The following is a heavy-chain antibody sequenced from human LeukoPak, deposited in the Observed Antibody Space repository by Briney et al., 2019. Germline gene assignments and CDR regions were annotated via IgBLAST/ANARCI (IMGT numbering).Heavy chain of an antibody. CDR1: GFTFSSYS. CDR3: ARDHGRVWYSRGNDAFDI. V-gene: IGHV3-21*01. CDR2: ISSSSSYI. J-gene: IGHJ3*02. Sequence: GGSLRLSCAASGFTFSSYSMNWVRQAPGKGLEWVSSISSSSSYIYYADSVKGRFTISRDNAKNSLYLQMNSLRAEDTAVYYCARDHGRVWYSRGNDAFDIWGQGTMVTVSS. D-gene: IGHD6-13*01.